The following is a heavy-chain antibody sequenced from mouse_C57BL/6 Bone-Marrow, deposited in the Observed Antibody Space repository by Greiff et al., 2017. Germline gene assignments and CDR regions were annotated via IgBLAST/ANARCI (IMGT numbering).Heavy chain of an antibody. CDR1: GFTFSDYY. CDR2: ISNGGGST. V-gene: IGHV5-12*01. Sequence: EVKLVESGGGLVQPGGSLKLSCAASGFTFSDYYMYWVRQTPEKRLEWVAYISNGGGSTYYPDTVKGRFTISRDNAKNTLYLQMSRLKSEDTAMYYCARGLRGAWFAYWGQGTLVTVSA. CDR3: ARGLRGAWFAY. D-gene: IGHD1-1*01. J-gene: IGHJ3*01.